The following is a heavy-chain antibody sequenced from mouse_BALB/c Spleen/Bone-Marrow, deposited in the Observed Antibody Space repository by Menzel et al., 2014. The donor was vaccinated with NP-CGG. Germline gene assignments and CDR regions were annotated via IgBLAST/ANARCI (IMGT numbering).Heavy chain of an antibody. D-gene: IGHD1-1*01. CDR2: INPGSGGT. CDR1: GYAFTNYL. CDR3: ARGITTGYFDY. V-gene: IGHV1-54*01. J-gene: IGHJ2*01. Sequence: QVQLQQPGAELVRPGTSVKVSCKASGYAFTNYLIEWVKQRPGQGLEWIGVINPGSGGTNYNEKFKGKATLTADKSSSTAYMQLSSLTSDDFAVYFCARGITTGYFDYWGQGTTLTVSS.